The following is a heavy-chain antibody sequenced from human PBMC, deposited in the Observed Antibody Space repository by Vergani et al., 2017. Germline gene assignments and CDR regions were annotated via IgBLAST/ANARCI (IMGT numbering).Heavy chain of an antibody. V-gene: IGHV3-21*04. CDR3: ARYLVYDSSGYCYYFDY. J-gene: IGHJ4*02. D-gene: IGHD3-22*01. Sequence: EVQLVESGGGLVKPGGSLRLSCAASGFTFSSYSMNWVRQAPGKGLEWVSSISSSSSYIYYADSVKGRFTISRDNAKNSLYLQMNSLRAEDTAVYYCARYLVYDSSGYCYYFDYWGQGTLVTVSS. CDR1: GFTFSSYS. CDR2: ISSSSSYI.